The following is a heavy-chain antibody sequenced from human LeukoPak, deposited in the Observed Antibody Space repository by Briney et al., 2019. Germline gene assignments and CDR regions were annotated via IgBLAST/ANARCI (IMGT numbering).Heavy chain of an antibody. J-gene: IGHJ4*02. V-gene: IGHV4-39*01. CDR1: GGSISSSSYY. Sequence: SETLSLTCTVSGGSISSSSYYWGWIRQPPGKGLECIGSIYYTGSTYYNPSLKSRVTISIDTSKNQFSLKLSSVTAADTAVYYCASLGIAAAGGTHPFDYWGQGTLVTVSS. CDR2: IYYTGST. CDR3: ASLGIAAAGGTHPFDY. D-gene: IGHD6-13*01.